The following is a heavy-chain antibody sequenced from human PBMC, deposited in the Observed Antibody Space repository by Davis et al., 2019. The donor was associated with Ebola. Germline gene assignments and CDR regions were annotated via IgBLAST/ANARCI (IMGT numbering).Heavy chain of an antibody. D-gene: IGHD4-17*01. CDR2: IKTAGDT. V-gene: IGHV3-13*01. CDR3: ARAQFGDVVLDY. J-gene: IGHJ4*02. CDR1: GFTFRTYD. Sequence: PGGSLRLSCAASGFTFRTYDMHWVRQTTGKGLEWVSVIKTAGDTYYRGSVKGRFTISRENARNSLYLQMNSLTAGDTAVYYCARAQFGDVVLDYWGQGTLVTVSS.